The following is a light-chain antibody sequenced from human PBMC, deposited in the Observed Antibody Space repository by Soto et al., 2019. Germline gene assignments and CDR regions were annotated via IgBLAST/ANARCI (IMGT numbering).Light chain of an antibody. J-gene: IGKJ1*01. V-gene: IGKV1-39*01. CDR2: AAS. CDR3: QQSYSSPPT. CDR1: QSISNH. Sequence: DIQMTQSPSSLSASVEDRVIITCRASQSISNHLNWYQQKPGKAPKLLIFAASSLQSGVPSRFSGSTSGPDFTLTISNLQPEDFATYHCQQSYSSPPTFGQGTKVEIK.